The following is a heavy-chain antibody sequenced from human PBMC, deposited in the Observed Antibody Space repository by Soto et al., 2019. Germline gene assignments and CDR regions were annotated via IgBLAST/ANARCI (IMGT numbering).Heavy chain of an antibody. V-gene: IGHV3-53*01. CDR2: VYSGGGT. D-gene: IGHD3-10*01. CDR3: ARVTYYGSGSFPNYFGMGV. CDR1: GFTVSSNY. J-gene: IGHJ6*02. Sequence: PGESLRLSCAASGFTVSSNYMSWDSQAAGKGLEWVSIVYSGGGTYYADSVKGRFTISRDNSKNTVYLQMDSLRAEDTALYYCARVTYYGSGSFPNYFGMGVWGHGTTVTVSS.